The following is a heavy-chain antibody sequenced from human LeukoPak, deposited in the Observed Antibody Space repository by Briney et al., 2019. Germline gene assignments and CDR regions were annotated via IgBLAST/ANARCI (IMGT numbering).Heavy chain of an antibody. V-gene: IGHV4-31*03. CDR1: GGSISSGGYY. CDR2: IYYSGST. J-gene: IGHJ4*02. Sequence: PSETLSLTCTVSGGSISSGGYYCSWIRQHPGKGLEWIGYIYYSGSTYYNPSLKSRVTISVDTSKRHFSLKLSSVTAADTAVYYCATRSTGVAATFDSWGQGALVTVSS. CDR3: ATRSTGVAATFDS. D-gene: IGHD2-15*01.